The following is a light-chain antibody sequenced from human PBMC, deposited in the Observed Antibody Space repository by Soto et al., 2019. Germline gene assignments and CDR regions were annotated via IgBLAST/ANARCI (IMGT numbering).Light chain of an antibody. CDR1: QSVGSD. CDR2: DAS. J-gene: IGKJ5*01. V-gene: IGKV3D-15*01. CDR3: QQYNNWPPIT. Sequence: EIVMTPSPASLAVATGARATLSCRASQSVGSDLVWYRQKPGQAPRLLISDASNRATGIPARFSGSGSGTDFTLTISSLQSEDCAVYYCQQYNNWPPITFGQGTRLEIK.